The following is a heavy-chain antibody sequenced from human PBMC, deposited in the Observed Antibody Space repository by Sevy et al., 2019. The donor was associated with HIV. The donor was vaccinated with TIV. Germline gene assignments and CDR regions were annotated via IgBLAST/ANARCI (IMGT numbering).Heavy chain of an antibody. J-gene: IGHJ4*02. CDR2: ISGSGGST. D-gene: IGHD6-6*01. CDR1: GFTFSSYA. CDR3: AKVWGRSSVRGGFDY. V-gene: IGHV3-23*01. Sequence: GGSLGLSCAASGFTFSSYAMSWVRQAPGKGLEWVSAISGSGGSTYYADSVKGRFTISRDNSKNTLYLQMNSLRAEDTAVYYCAKVWGRSSVRGGFDYWGQGTLVTVSS.